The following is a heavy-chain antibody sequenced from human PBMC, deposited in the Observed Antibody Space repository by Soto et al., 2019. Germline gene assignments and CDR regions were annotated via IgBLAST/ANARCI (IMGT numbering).Heavy chain of an antibody. Sequence: PGGSLRLSCAASGFTFSGSAMHWVRQASGKGLEWVGRIRSKANSYATAYAASVKGRFTISRDDSKNTAYLQMNSLKTEDTAVYYCTRHVGYGSGSYVIAYFDYWGQGT. J-gene: IGHJ4*02. CDR2: IRSKANSYAT. CDR1: GFTFSGSA. V-gene: IGHV3-73*01. D-gene: IGHD3-10*01. CDR3: TRHVGYGSGSYVIAYFDY.